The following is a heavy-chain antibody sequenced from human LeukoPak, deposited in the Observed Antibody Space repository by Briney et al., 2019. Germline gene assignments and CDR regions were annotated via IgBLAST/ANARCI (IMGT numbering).Heavy chain of an antibody. J-gene: IGHJ1*01. V-gene: IGHV3-23*01. CDR1: GGSISSSRYS. CDR2: ISGSGGST. Sequence: PSETLSLTCTVSGGSISSSRYSWGWIRQPPGKGLEWVSAISGSGGSTHYADSVKGRLTISRDNSKNTLYLQMNSLRAEDTAVYYCAHHSTVTTWYFQHWGQGTLVTVSS. CDR3: AHHSTVTTWYFQH. D-gene: IGHD4-17*01.